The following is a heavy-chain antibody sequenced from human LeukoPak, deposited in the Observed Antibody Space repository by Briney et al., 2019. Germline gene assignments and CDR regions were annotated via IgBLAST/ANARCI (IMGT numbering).Heavy chain of an antibody. CDR3: ARERLPSTSVKLDV. J-gene: IGHJ6*02. CDR1: GFTFSSYS. V-gene: IGHV3-21*01. Sequence: GSLRLSCAASGFTFSSYSMNWVRQAPGKGLEWVSSISSSSSYIYYADSVKGRFTISRDNAKNSLYLQMNSLRAEDTAVYYCARERLPSTSVKLDVWGQGTTVTVSS. CDR2: ISSSSSYI. D-gene: IGHD2-2*01.